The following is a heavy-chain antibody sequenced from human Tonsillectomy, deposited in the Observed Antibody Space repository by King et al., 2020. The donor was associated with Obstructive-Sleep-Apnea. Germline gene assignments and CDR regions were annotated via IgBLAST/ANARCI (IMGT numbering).Heavy chain of an antibody. CDR2: ISWNSGSI. Sequence: QLVQSGGGLVQPGRSLRLSCAVSGFTFDDYAMHWVRQAPGKGLEWVSGISWNSGSIDYADSVKGRFTISRDNAKNSLYLQMNSLRVEDTALYYCAKVSSHQTYGDYYHGMDVWGQGTTVTVSS. D-gene: IGHD4-17*01. J-gene: IGHJ6*02. V-gene: IGHV3-9*01. CDR3: AKVSSHQTYGDYYHGMDV. CDR1: GFTFDDYA.